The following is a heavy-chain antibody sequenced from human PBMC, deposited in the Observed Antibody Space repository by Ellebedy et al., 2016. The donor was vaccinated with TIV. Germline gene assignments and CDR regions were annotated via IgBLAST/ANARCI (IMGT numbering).Heavy chain of an antibody. J-gene: IGHJ5*02. D-gene: IGHD1-1*01. CDR2: IYYSGST. CDR3: ARRLQLERFDP. V-gene: IGHV4-39*01. CDR1: GGSISSSSSY. Sequence: SETLSLTCTVSGGSISSSSSYWGWIRQPPGKGLEWIGSIYYSGSTYYNPSLKSRVTISVDTSKNQFSLKLSSVTAAYTAVYYCARRLQLERFDPWGQGTLVTVSS.